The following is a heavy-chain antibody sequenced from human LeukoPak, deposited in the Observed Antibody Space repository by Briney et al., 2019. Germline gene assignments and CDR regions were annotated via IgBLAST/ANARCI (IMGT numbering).Heavy chain of an antibody. Sequence: GESLKISCKGSGYSFTTYWIAWVRQMPGKGLEWIGTIYPGDSDTRYSPSFQGQVTISADKSISTAYLQWSSLKASDTAMYYCARQYSSSWDDAFDIWGQGTMVTVSS. CDR2: IYPGDSDT. CDR3: ARQYSSSWDDAFDI. V-gene: IGHV5-51*01. D-gene: IGHD6-13*01. CDR1: GYSFTTYW. J-gene: IGHJ3*02.